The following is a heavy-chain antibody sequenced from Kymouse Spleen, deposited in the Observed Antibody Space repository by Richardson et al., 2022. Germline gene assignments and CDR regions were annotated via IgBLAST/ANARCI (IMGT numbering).Heavy chain of an antibody. V-gene: IGHV4-39*01. D-gene: IGHD3-3*01,IGHD5-24*01. Sequence: QLQLQESGPGLVKPSETLSLTCTVSGGSISSSSYYWGWIRQPPGKGLEWIGSIYYSGSTYYNPSLKSRVTISVDTSKNQFSLKLSSVTAADTAVYYCARPMAREWAFDYWGQGTLVTVSS. CDR1: GGSISSSSYY. CDR2: IYYSGST. J-gene: IGHJ4*02. CDR3: ARPMAREWAFDY.